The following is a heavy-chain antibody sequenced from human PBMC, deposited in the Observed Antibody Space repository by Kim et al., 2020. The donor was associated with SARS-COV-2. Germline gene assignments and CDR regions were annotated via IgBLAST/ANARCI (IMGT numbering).Heavy chain of an antibody. CDR2: ISSSSSTI. V-gene: IGHV3-48*04. J-gene: IGHJ3*02. CDR3: ARAFVMDYYDSSGAFDI. CDR1: GFTFSSYS. D-gene: IGHD3-22*01. Sequence: GGSLRLSCAASGFTFSSYSMNWVRQAPGKGLEWVSYISSSSSTIYYADSVKGRFTISRDNAKNSLYLQMNSLRAEDTAVYYCARAFVMDYYDSSGAFDIWGQGTMVTVSS.